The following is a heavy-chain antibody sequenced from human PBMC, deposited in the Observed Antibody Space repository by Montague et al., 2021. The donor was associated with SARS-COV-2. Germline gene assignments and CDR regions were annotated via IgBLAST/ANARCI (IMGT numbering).Heavy chain of an antibody. J-gene: IGHJ4*02. V-gene: IGHV4-61*02. CDR2: ISISGST. Sequence: TLSLTCTVSGGSISSGSYYWSWIRQPAGKGLEWIGRISISGSTNYNPSLKSRVTISVDTSKNQFSLKLSSVTAADTAVYYCARDTAVAGLFDHWGQGTLVTVSS. D-gene: IGHD6-19*01. CDR3: ARDTAVAGLFDH. CDR1: GGSISSGSYY.